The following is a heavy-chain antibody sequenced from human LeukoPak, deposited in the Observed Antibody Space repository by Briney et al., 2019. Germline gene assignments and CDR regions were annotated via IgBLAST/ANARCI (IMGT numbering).Heavy chain of an antibody. Sequence: GGSLRLSCAASGLTFSSYALSGVRQAQGKGLEWVSVISGSGFSTYYADSVKGRFTISRDNSKNTLYLQMDSLRAEDTAVYYCARPYCSGGSCYLYYGMDVWGPGTTVTVSS. D-gene: IGHD2-15*01. J-gene: IGHJ6*02. CDR3: ARPYCSGGSCYLYYGMDV. CDR2: ISGSGFST. CDR1: GLTFSSYA. V-gene: IGHV3-23*01.